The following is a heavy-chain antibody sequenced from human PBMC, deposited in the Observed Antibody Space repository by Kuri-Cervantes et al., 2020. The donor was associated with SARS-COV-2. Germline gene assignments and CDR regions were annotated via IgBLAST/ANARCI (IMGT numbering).Heavy chain of an antibody. J-gene: IGHJ3*02. CDR3: ARVVVGAIQLKGRGAFDI. CDR2: ISKSDNTI. Sequence: GGSLRLSCAASGFTFSVYDMNWVRQAPGKGLEWVSYISKSDNTIYYADSVKGRFTISRDDAKNSLYLQMNSLRAEDTAVYYCARVVVGAIQLKGRGAFDIWGQGTMVTVSS. D-gene: IGHD1-26*01. CDR1: GFTFSVYD. V-gene: IGHV3-48*03.